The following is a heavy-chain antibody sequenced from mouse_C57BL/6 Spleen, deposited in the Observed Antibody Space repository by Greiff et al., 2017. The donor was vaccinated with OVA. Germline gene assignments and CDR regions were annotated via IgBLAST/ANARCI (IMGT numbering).Heavy chain of an antibody. CDR1: GYTFTSYW. CDR2: IYPGSGST. D-gene: IGHD1-1*01. Sequence: VQLQQPGAELVKPGASVKMSCKASGYTFTSYWITWVKQRPGQGLEWIGDIYPGSGSTNYNEKFKSKATLTVDTSSSTAYMQLSSLTSEDSAVYYCARYRSREGYFDYWGQGTTLTVSS. J-gene: IGHJ2*01. V-gene: IGHV1-55*01. CDR3: ARYRSREGYFDY.